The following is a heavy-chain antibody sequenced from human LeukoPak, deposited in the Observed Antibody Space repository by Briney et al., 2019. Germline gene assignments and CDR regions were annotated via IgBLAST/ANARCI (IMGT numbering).Heavy chain of an antibody. CDR1: GGSISSYY. Sequence: ETLSLTCNVSGGSISSYYWSWIRQPPGKGLECVANIKQDGSEKYYVDSVKGRFTISRDNAKNSLYLQMNSLRAEDTAVYYCAKKDYYDSSGYYYVPLFFWGQGTLVTVSS. V-gene: IGHV3-7*03. CDR2: IKQDGSEK. CDR3: AKKDYYDSSGYYYVPLFF. J-gene: IGHJ4*02. D-gene: IGHD3-22*01.